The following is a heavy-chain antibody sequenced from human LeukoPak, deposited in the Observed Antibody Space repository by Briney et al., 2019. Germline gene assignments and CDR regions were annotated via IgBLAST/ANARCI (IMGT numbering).Heavy chain of an antibody. CDR3: ARGSVLLWFGESPILVDY. CDR2: ISAYNGNT. V-gene: IGHV1-18*01. J-gene: IGHJ4*02. D-gene: IGHD3-10*01. CDR1: GYTFTSYG. Sequence: RASVKVSCKASGYTFTSYGISWVRQAPGQGLEWMGWISAYNGNTNYAQKLQGRVTMTTDTSTSTAYMELRSLRSDDTAVYYCARGSVLLWFGESPILVDYWGQGTLVTVSS.